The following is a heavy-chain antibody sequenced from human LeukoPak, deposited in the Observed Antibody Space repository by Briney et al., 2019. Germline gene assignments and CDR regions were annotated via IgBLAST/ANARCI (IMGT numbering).Heavy chain of an antibody. J-gene: IGHJ4*02. CDR1: GFTFNSYG. CDR3: AKGESSGFLDY. CDR2: ISYDGSNK. V-gene: IGHV3-30*18. D-gene: IGHD3-22*01. Sequence: PGRSLRLSCAASGFTFNSYGMHWVRQAPGKGLEWVAVISYDGSNKYYADSVKGRFTISRDNSKNTLYLQMNSLRAEDTAVYYCAKGESSGFLDYWGQGTLVTVSS.